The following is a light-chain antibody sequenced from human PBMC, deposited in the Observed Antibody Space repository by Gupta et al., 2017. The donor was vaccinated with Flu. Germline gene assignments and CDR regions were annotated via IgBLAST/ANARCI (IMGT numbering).Light chain of an antibody. CDR1: DTGRNS. V-gene: IGLV3-21*03. Sequence: GKTAWGSCWGRDTGRNSAHWYQRRPGQAPLMLVHDDDNRSSGIPERFSGSKPGNTATLTISSVEAGDEADYYCQVWDSNSGRVFGGGTKLTVL. J-gene: IGLJ3*02. CDR3: QVWDSNSGRV. CDR2: DDD.